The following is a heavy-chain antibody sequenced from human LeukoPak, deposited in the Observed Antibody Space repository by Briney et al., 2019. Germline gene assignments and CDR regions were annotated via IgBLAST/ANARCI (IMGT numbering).Heavy chain of an antibody. CDR1: GDTFSSYY. V-gene: IGHV1-46*01. J-gene: IGHJ5*02. Sequence: ASVKVSCKASGDTFSSYYMHWVRQAPGQGLEWMGTINPAEGTTIYAQKFQARVSISSDTSTSTVYMELSSLRSDDTAMYYCARAMMWYSGCSWGLGTLVTVSS. CDR2: INPAEGTT. D-gene: IGHD2-15*01. CDR3: ARAMMWYSGCS.